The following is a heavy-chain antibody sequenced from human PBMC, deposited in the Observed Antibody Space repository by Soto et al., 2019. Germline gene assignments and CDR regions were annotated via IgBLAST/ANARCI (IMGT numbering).Heavy chain of an antibody. V-gene: IGHV3-53*01. J-gene: IGHJ5*02. CDR1: CFSVSSNY. CDR3: ARHRHPRGTVGATSPLDP. CDR2: HYSGGST. D-gene: IGHD1-26*01. Sequence: AGGSLRLSCAISCFSVSSNYLSWARQAPGKGLEWVSVHYSGGSTYYADSVQGRFTISRDKSNNTLYLQMRRVRAEDTAVYFCARHRHPRGTVGATSPLDPWGQGTQVTVSS.